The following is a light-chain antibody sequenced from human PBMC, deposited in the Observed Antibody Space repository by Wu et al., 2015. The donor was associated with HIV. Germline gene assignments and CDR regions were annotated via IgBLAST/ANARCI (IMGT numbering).Light chain of an antibody. CDR2: DAS. Sequence: EVVLTQSPATLSLSPGERATLSCRASQNVGNYLAWYQQKPGQAPRLLMYDASTRAAGIPGRFSGSGSGTDFSLTISDIQSEDFAVYYCQQYKDWPRYTFGQGTKLEIK. CDR3: QQYKDWPRYT. V-gene: IGKV3-11*01. CDR1: QNVGNY. J-gene: IGKJ2*01.